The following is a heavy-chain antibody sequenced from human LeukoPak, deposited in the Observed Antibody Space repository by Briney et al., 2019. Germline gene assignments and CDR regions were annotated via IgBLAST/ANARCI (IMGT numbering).Heavy chain of an antibody. D-gene: IGHD3-9*01. Sequence: GASVKVSCKASGYTFSSYAINWVRQVPGQGLEWMGWISGYNGNTNYAQKFQGRVTMTTDTSTNTAYMELRSLRSDDTAVYYCTREATGYSWFDPWGQGTLVTVSS. CDR3: TREATGYSWFDP. CDR2: ISGYNGNT. V-gene: IGHV1-18*01. CDR1: GYTFSSYA. J-gene: IGHJ5*02.